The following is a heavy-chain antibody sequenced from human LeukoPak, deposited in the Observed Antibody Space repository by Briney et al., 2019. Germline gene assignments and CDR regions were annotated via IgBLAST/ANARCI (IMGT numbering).Heavy chain of an antibody. Sequence: GASLKVSCKASGYTFTSYDINWVRQATGQGLEWMGCINPDSGNTGYAQKFQGIVTMTRNTSISTAYMELSSLRSEDTAVYYCARGRHRGYYYDSSGYSPYYWGQGTLVTVSS. CDR3: ARGRHRGYYYDSSGYSPYY. J-gene: IGHJ4*02. V-gene: IGHV1-8*01. D-gene: IGHD3-22*01. CDR2: INPDSGNT. CDR1: GYTFTSYD.